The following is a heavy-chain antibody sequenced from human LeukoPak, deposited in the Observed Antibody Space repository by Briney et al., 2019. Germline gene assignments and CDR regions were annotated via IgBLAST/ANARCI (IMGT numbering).Heavy chain of an antibody. D-gene: IGHD3-3*01. CDR1: GGSISSYY. CDR2: IYYSGST. CDR3: ARTMSSRMNFYDFWSGYPPPAHYYYGMDV. Sequence: PSETLSLTCTVSGGSISSYYWSWIRQPPGKGLEWIGYIYYSGSTNYNPSLKSRVTISVDTSKNQFSLKLSSVTAADTAVYYCARTMSSRMNFYDFWSGYPPPAHYYYGMDVWGQGTTVTVSS. J-gene: IGHJ6*02. V-gene: IGHV4-59*01.